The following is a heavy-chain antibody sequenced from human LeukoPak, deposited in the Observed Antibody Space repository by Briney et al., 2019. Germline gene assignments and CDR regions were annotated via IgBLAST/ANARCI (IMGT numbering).Heavy chain of an antibody. CDR2: IWYDGSNK. CDR1: GFTFSSYG. Sequence: GGSLRLSCAASGFTFSSYGMHWVRQAPGKGLEWVAVIWYDGSNKYYADSVKGRFTISRDNSKNTLYLQMNSLRAEDTAVYYCARDPYSSGWLSYYYYYYGMDVWGQGTTVTVSS. CDR3: ARDPYSSGWLSYYYYYYGMDV. V-gene: IGHV3-33*01. J-gene: IGHJ6*02. D-gene: IGHD6-19*01.